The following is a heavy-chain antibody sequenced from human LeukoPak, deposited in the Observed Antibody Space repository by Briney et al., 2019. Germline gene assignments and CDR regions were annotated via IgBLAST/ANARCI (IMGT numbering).Heavy chain of an antibody. Sequence: SETLSLTCTVSGVSISSYYWSWIRQPPGKGLEWIGYIYYSGSTNYNPSLESRVTISVDTSNNQFSLKLSSVTAADTAVYYCARDGRRRDGYNYFDYWGQGTLVTVSS. V-gene: IGHV4-59*01. CDR1: GVSISSYY. CDR3: ARDGRRRDGYNYFDY. D-gene: IGHD5-24*01. CDR2: IYYSGST. J-gene: IGHJ4*02.